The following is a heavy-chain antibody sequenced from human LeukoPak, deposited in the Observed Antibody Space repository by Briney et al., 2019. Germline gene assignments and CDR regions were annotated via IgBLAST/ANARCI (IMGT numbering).Heavy chain of an antibody. D-gene: IGHD2-8*01. CDR1: GFTFDDYA. CDR3: AKDPTYCTNGVCYTRGGMDV. CDR2: ISGDGGST. J-gene: IGHJ6*03. V-gene: IGHV3-43D*03. Sequence: GGSLRLSCAASGFTFDDYAMHWVRQAPGKGLEWVSLISGDGGSTYYADSVKGRFTISRDNSKNSLYLQMNSLRAEDTALYYCAKDPTYCTNGVCYTRGGMDVWGKGTTVTVSS.